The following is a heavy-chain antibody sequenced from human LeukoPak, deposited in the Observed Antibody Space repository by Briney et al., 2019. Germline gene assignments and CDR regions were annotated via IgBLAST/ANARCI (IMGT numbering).Heavy chain of an antibody. CDR3: AKASWFGELLLDY. CDR1: GFTFDDYA. D-gene: IGHD3-10*01. Sequence: GGSLRLSCAASGFTFDDYAMHWVRQAPGKGLEWVSGISWNSGSIGYADSVKGRFTISRDNAKNSLYLQMNSLRAEDTALYYCAKASWFGELLLDYWGQGTLVTVSS. CDR2: ISWNSGSI. J-gene: IGHJ4*02. V-gene: IGHV3-9*01.